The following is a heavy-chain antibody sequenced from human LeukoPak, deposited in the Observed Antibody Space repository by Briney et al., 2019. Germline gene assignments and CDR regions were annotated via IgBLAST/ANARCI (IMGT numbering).Heavy chain of an antibody. Sequence: GASVKVSCKASGYTFTGYYMHWVRQAPGRGLEWMGWINPNSGGTNYAQKFQGRVTMTRDTSISTAYMELSRLRSDDTAVYYSATEGFESSASFDYWGQGTLVTVSS. J-gene: IGHJ4*02. CDR1: GYTFTGYY. CDR2: INPNSGGT. V-gene: IGHV1-2*02. D-gene: IGHD6-6*01. CDR3: ATEGFESSASFDY.